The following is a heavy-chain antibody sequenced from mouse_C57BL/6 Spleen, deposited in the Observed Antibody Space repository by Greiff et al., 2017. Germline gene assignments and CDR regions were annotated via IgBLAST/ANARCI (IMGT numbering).Heavy chain of an antibody. Sequence: QVQLQQPGAELVMPGASVKLSCKASGYTFTSYWMHWVKQRPGQGLEWIGEIDPSDSYTNYNQKFKGKSTLTVDKSSSPAYMQLSSLTSEDSAVYYCATAQATDYWGQGTTLTVSS. D-gene: IGHD3-2*02. CDR1: GYTFTSYW. CDR2: IDPSDSYT. CDR3: ATAQATDY. V-gene: IGHV1-69*01. J-gene: IGHJ2*01.